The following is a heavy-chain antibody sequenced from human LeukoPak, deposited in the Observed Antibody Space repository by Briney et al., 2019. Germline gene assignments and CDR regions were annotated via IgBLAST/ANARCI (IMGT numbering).Heavy chain of an antibody. CDR3: AKDLLSGHNFGVGYYMDV. J-gene: IGHJ6*03. CDR1: GFTFSNYN. CDR2: VGSRSSTI. Sequence: GGSLTLSCAASGFTFSNYNINCARQAPGNVLEWVSYVGSRSSTIYYADSVKGRFTISRDNAKNSLYVQMNSLRVEDTAVYYCAKDLLSGHNFGVGYYMDVWGKGTTVTISS. V-gene: IGHV3-48*01. D-gene: IGHD3-10*01.